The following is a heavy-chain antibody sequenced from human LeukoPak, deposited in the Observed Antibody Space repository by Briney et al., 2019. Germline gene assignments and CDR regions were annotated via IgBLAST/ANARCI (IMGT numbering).Heavy chain of an antibody. V-gene: IGHV3-21*01. CDR1: GFTFSSYS. J-gene: IGHJ4*02. CDR2: ISSSSYI. CDR3: ARDYSDYDILTGYSPYYFDY. Sequence: GGSLRLSCAASGFTFSSYSMNWVRQAPGKGLEWVSSISSSSYIYYADSVKGRFTISRDNAKNSLYLQMNSLRAEDTAVYYCARDYSDYDILTGYSPYYFDYWGQGTLVTVSS. D-gene: IGHD3-9*01.